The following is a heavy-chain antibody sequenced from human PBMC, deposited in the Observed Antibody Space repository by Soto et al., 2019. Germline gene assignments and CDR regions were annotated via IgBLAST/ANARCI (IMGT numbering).Heavy chain of an antibody. J-gene: IGHJ5*02. V-gene: IGHV4-31*03. CDR3: ARWWSGSRQGFDP. D-gene: IGHD3-3*01. CDR1: GGSISSGDYY. Sequence: QVQLQESGPGLVKPSQTLSLTCTVSGGSISSGDYYWSWIRPHPGKGLEWIGYIYYSGSTYYNPSLKRRVTISVDTSKNQFSLKLSSVTAADTAVYYCARWWSGSRQGFDPWGQGTLVTVSS. CDR2: IYYSGST.